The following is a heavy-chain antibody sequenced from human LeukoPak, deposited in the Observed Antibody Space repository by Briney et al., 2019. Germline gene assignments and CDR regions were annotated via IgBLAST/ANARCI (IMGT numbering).Heavy chain of an antibody. D-gene: IGHD4-23*01. CDR3: ATFSYAGNAGGSAGS. CDR2: IYRGGNT. CDR1: GFTVSSKY. Sequence: GGSLRLSCAASGFTVSSKYMTWVRQAPGKGLEWISVIYRGGNTYYADSVKGRFSISRDNSKNTVYLQMNSLRAEDTAVYYCATFSYAGNAGGSAGSWGQGTLVTVSS. V-gene: IGHV3-53*01. J-gene: IGHJ5*02.